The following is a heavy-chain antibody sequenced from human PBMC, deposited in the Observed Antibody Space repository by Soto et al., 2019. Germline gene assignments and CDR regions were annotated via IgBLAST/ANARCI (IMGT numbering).Heavy chain of an antibody. J-gene: IGHJ6*02. CDR2: IDPSDSYT. D-gene: IGHD6-13*01. CDR3: ARLPGIAAAGNGMDV. CDR1: GYGFTSYW. V-gene: IGHV5-10-1*01. Sequence: GESLKISCKGSGYGFTSYWISWVRQMPGKGLEWMGRIDPSDSYTNYSPSFQGHVTISADKSISTAYLQWSSLKASDTAMYYCARLPGIAAAGNGMDVWGQGTTVTVSS.